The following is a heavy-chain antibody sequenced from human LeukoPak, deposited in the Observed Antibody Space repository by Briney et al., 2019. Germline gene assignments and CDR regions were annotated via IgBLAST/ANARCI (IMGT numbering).Heavy chain of an antibody. CDR1: GGSFSGYF. D-gene: IGHD4-17*01. J-gene: IGHJ4*02. V-gene: IGHV4-34*01. Sequence: SETLSLTCGVSGGSFSGYFWTWIRQPPGKGLEWIGETNHKGTTNYNPSLNSRVSISVNRSKNQFSLKLSSVTAADTAVYCCARVVAIETTVTIDYWGQGTLVTVSS. CDR2: TNHKGTT. CDR3: ARVVAIETTVTIDY.